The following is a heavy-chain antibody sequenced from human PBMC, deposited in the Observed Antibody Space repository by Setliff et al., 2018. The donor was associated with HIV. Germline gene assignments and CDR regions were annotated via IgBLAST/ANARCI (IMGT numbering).Heavy chain of an antibody. CDR1: GFTFSTYW. V-gene: IGHV3-74*01. J-gene: IGHJ4*02. D-gene: IGHD1-26*01. CDR3: ARDVVGATGY. Sequence: LKISCAASGFTFSTYWMHWVRQAPGKGLVWVSRIHSDGSSTSYADSVKGRFTISRDNAKNTLYLQMNGLRAEDTAVYYCARDVVGATGYWGQGTLVTSPQ. CDR2: IHSDGSST.